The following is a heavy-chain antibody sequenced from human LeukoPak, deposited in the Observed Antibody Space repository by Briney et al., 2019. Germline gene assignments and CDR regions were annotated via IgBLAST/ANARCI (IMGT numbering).Heavy chain of an antibody. J-gene: IGHJ4*02. CDR1: GYTFTSYG. CDR3: ARDHSSYYYDSSGYHFDY. V-gene: IGHV1-18*01. CDR2: ISAYNGNT. Sequence: ASVKVSCKASGYTFTSYGISWVRQAPGQGLEWMGWISAYNGNTNYAQKLQGRVTVTTDTSTSTAYMELRSLRSDDTAVYYCARDHSSYYYDSSGYHFDYWGQGTLVTVSS. D-gene: IGHD3-22*01.